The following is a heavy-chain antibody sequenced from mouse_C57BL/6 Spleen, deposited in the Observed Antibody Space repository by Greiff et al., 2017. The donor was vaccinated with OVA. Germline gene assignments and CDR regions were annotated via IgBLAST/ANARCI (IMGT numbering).Heavy chain of an antibody. D-gene: IGHD1-1*01. J-gene: IGHJ3*01. V-gene: IGHV1-20*01. CDR1: GYSFTGYF. CDR2: INPYNGDT. CDR3: ARDYGSSSPFAY. Sequence: SGPELVKPGDSVKISCKASGYSFTGYFMNWVMQSHGKSLEWIGRINPYNGDTFYNQKFKGKATLTVDKSSSTAHMELRSLTSEDSAVYYCARDYGSSSPFAYWGQGTLVTVSA.